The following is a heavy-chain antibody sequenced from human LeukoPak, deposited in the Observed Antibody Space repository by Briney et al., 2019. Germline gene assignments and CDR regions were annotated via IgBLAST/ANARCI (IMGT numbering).Heavy chain of an antibody. J-gene: IGHJ6*02. CDR1: GYTFTSYA. V-gene: IGHV7-4-1*02. D-gene: IGHD6-13*01. Sequence: ASVKVSCKASGYTFTSYAMNWVRQAPGQGLEWMGWINTNTGNPTYAQGFTGRFVFSLDTSVSTAYLQISSLKAEDTAVYYCARDPISSSWYVSYYYYGMDVWGQGTTVTVSS. CDR3: ARDPISSSWYVSYYYYGMDV. CDR2: INTNTGNP.